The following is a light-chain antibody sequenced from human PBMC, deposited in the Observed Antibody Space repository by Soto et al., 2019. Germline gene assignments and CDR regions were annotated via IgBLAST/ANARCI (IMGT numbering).Light chain of an antibody. CDR3: QQRSNWPQT. Sequence: EIVLTQSPATLSLSPGERATLSCRASQNVANYLDWYQQKPGQAPRLLIYESSNRATGIAARFSGSGSGTDFTPTISSLEPEDFAVSYCQQRSNWPQTFGQGTKVDIK. J-gene: IGKJ1*01. CDR2: ESS. CDR1: QNVANY. V-gene: IGKV3-11*01.